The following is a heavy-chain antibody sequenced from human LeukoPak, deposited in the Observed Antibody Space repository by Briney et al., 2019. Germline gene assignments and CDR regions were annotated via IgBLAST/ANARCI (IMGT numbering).Heavy chain of an antibody. Sequence: GGSLRLSCAASGFTFSSYAMSWVRQAPGKGLEWVSAISGSGGSTYYADSVRGRFTISRDNSKNTLYLQMNSLRAEDTAVYYCAKAGFIGNDAFDIWGQGTMVTVSS. J-gene: IGHJ3*02. CDR2: ISGSGGST. D-gene: IGHD3-10*01. CDR1: GFTFSSYA. V-gene: IGHV3-23*01. CDR3: AKAGFIGNDAFDI.